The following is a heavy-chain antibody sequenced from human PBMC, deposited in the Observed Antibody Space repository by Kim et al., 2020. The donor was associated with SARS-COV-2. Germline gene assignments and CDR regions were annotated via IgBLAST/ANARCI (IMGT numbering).Heavy chain of an antibody. Sequence: YTPSLKSRVTMSVDTSKNQFSLKLSSVTAADTAVYYCARPLALSAGYFDLWGRGTLVTVSS. CDR3: ARPLALSAGYFDL. D-gene: IGHD6-13*01. V-gene: IGHV4-39*01. J-gene: IGHJ2*01.